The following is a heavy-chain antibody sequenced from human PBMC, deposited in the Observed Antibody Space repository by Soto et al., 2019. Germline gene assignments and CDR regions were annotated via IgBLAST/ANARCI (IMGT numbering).Heavy chain of an antibody. J-gene: IGHJ6*03. V-gene: IGHV3-74*01. CDR1: GFTFSTYW. CDR3: ARVAATSPLRYYYYYMDV. Sequence: GGSLRLSCAASGFTFSTYWMQWVRQVPGEGLVWVSSISESGDITVYADSVKGRFTISRDNAKNTLYLQMDGLRVEDTAIYYCARVAATSPLRYYYYYMDVWDKGTTVTVSS. D-gene: IGHD6-25*01. CDR2: ISESGDIT.